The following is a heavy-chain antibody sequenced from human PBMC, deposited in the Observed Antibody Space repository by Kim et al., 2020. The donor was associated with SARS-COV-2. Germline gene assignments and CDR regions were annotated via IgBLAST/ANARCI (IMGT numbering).Heavy chain of an antibody. D-gene: IGHD3-3*01. CDR1: GFSLRISGVG. CDR2: IYWDDAE. V-gene: IGHV2-5*02. CDR3: ARHNFDLWGGAFTNYYGLDV. J-gene: IGHJ6*02. Sequence: SGPTLVNPTQTLTLTCTFSGFSLRISGVGVGWIRQPPGKALEWLAFIYWDDAERYSASLESRLSITKDTSKNQVVLTMTNMDPADTGTYYCARHNFDLWGGAFTNYYGLDVWGQGTTVTVSS.